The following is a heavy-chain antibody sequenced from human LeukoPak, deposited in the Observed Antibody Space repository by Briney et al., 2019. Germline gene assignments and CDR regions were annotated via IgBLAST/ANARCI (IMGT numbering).Heavy chain of an antibody. D-gene: IGHD5-18*01. CDR1: GGTFSSYA. CDR3: ARENNGYSYGHPYNWFDP. J-gene: IGHJ5*02. Sequence: ASVKVSCKASGGTFSSYAISWVRQAPGQGLEWMGRIIPIFGTANYAQKFQGRVTITTDESTSTAYMELSSLRSEDTAVYYCARENNGYSYGHPYNWFDPWGQGTLVTVSS. CDR2: IIPIFGTA. V-gene: IGHV1-69*05.